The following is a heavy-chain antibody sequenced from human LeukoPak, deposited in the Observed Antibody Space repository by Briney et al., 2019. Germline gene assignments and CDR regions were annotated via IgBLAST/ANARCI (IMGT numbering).Heavy chain of an antibody. CDR2: IYYSGST. CDR3: ARGLYDSSGYYYGFDY. CDR1: GGSISSGGYY. J-gene: IGHJ4*02. D-gene: IGHD3-22*01. Sequence: KTSQTLSLTCTVSGGSISSGGYYWSKIRQHPGKGLEWIGYIYYSGSTYYNPSLKSRVTISVDTSKNQFSLKLSSVTAADTAVYYCARGLYDSSGYYYGFDYWGQGTLVTVSS. V-gene: IGHV4-31*03.